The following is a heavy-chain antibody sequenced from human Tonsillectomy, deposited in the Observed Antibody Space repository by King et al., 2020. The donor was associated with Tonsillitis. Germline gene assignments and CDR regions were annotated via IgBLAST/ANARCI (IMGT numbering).Heavy chain of an antibody. CDR3: ARDSYDFWSGPI. V-gene: IGHV4-30-4*01. Sequence: VQLQESGPGLVKPSQTLSLTCTVSGGSISSGDYYWSWIRQPPGKGLEWIGYIYYSGTTYYNPSLKSRVTISVDTSQNQFSLKLSSVTAADTAVDYCARDSYDFWSGPIWGQGTMVTVSS. D-gene: IGHD3-3*01. J-gene: IGHJ3*02. CDR2: IYYSGTT. CDR1: GGSISSGDYY.